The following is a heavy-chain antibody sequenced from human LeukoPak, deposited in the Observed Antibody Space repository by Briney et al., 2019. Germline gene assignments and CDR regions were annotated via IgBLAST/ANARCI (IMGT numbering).Heavy chain of an antibody. CDR2: ISSNGGST. Sequence: GSLRLSCAASGFTFSSYAMHWVRQAPGKGLEYVSAISSNGGSTYYANSVKGRFTISRDNSKNTLYLQMGSLRAEDMAVYYRARSRVTEGVYYFDYWGQGTLVTVSS. J-gene: IGHJ4*02. CDR3: ARSRVTEGVYYFDY. D-gene: IGHD2-21*02. CDR1: GFTFSSYA. V-gene: IGHV3-64*01.